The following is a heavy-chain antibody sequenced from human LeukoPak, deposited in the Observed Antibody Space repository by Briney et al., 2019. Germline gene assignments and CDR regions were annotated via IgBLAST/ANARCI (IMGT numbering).Heavy chain of an antibody. CDR2: IRYDGSNK. CDR1: GFTFSSYG. CDR3: AKDPTRDVVVVAATILDY. V-gene: IGHV3-30*02. Sequence: PGGSLRLSCAASGFTFSSYGMHWVRQAPGKGLEWVAFIRYDGSNKYYADSVKGRFTISRDNSKNTLYLRMNSLRAEDTAVYYCAKDPTRDVVVVAATILDYWGQGTLVTVSS. D-gene: IGHD2-15*01. J-gene: IGHJ4*02.